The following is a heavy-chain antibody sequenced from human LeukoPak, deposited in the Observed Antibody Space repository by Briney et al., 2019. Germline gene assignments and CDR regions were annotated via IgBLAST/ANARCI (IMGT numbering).Heavy chain of an antibody. J-gene: IGHJ5*02. D-gene: IGHD3-3*01. CDR2: IKSKTDGGTT. CDR3: TTTITIFGVVKYPGWFDP. Sequence: PGGSLRLSCAASGFTFSNAWMSWVRQAPGKGLEWVGRIKSKTDGGTTDYAAPVKGRFTISRDDSKNTLYLQMNSLKTEDTAVYYCTTTITIFGVVKYPGWFDPWGQGTLVTVSS. CDR1: GFTFSNAW. V-gene: IGHV3-15*01.